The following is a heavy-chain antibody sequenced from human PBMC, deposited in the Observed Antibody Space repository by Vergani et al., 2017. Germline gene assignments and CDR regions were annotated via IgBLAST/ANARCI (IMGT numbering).Heavy chain of an antibody. CDR1: GFTFDDYT. Sequence: EVQLVESGGVVVQPGGSLRLSCAASGFTFDDYTMHWVRQAPGKGLEWVSLISWDGGSTYYADSVKGRFTISRDNSKNSLYLQMNSLRTEDTALYYCAKSAYYDSSGFLGAVDIWGQGTMVTVSS. D-gene: IGHD3-22*01. CDR2: ISWDGGST. CDR3: AKSAYYDSSGFLGAVDI. V-gene: IGHV3-43*01. J-gene: IGHJ3*02.